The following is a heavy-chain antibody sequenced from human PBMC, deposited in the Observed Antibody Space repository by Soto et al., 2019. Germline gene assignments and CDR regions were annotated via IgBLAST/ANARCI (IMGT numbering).Heavy chain of an antibody. D-gene: IGHD3-16*01. CDR1: GFTFISFD. CDR3: PTIQNWGTVC. Sequence: GGSLRLSCSASGFTFISFDMMWGRQAPGKGLEFISSIGASGNNICYSNSVKGRFTISRDNPKNTLYMQCNSPRAEDTAIYYSPTIQNWGTVCWGHGTQVTVSS. V-gene: IGHV3-23*05. CDR2: IGASGNNI. J-gene: IGHJ4*01.